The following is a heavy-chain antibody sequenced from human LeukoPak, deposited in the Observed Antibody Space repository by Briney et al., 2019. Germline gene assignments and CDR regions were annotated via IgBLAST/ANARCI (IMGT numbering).Heavy chain of an antibody. J-gene: IGHJ4*02. Sequence: GRSLRLSCAASGFTFSSYGMHWVRQAPAKGLEWVAGMSYVGSNNYYADAVNGRFTISRDNSKNTLYLQMNSLRAEDTAMYYCAKEDIVVVPPAFDYWGQGTLVTVS. D-gene: IGHD2-2*01. CDR3: AKEDIVVVPPAFDY. CDR1: GFTFSSYG. V-gene: IGHV3-30*18. CDR2: MSYVGSNN.